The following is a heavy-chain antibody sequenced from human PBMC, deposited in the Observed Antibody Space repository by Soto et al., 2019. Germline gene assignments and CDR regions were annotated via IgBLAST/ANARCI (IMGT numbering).Heavy chain of an antibody. CDR1: GGSFSGYY. Sequence: SETLSLTCAVYGGSFSGYYWSWIRQPPGKGLEWIGEINHSGSTNYNSSLKSRVTISVDTSKNQFSLKLSSVTAADTAVYYCARHVDTAMVTGKFDPWGQGTLVTVSS. CDR2: INHSGST. D-gene: IGHD5-18*01. CDR3: ARHVDTAMVTGKFDP. J-gene: IGHJ5*02. V-gene: IGHV4-34*01.